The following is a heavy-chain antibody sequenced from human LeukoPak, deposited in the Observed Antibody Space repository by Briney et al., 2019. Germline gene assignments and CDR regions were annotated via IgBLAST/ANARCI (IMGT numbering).Heavy chain of an antibody. CDR1: GGSISNSYYY. CDR2: FYYSGGT. Sequence: SETLSLTCTVSGGSISNSYYYWGWIRQPPGKGLEWIGSFYYSGGTYYSPSLKSRLTISVDTSKNQFSLKVNSVTAADTAVYYCARGGAPRDFWSGLSNYFDYWGQGTLVTVSS. J-gene: IGHJ4*02. V-gene: IGHV4-39*07. CDR3: ARGGAPRDFWSGLSNYFDY. D-gene: IGHD3-3*01.